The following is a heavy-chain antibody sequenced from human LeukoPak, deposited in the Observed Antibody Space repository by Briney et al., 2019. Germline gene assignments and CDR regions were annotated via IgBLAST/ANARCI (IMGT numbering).Heavy chain of an antibody. V-gene: IGHV4-39*01. CDR1: GGSFSDYC. D-gene: IGHD6-6*01. CDR2: IYYSGST. CDR3: ARSGAGIAARPRFTFDY. Sequence: SETLSLTCAVYGGSFSDYCWGWIRQPPGKGLEWIGSIYYSGSTYYSPSLKSRVTISVDTSKNQFSLKLSSVTAADTAVYYCARSGAGIAARPRFTFDYWGQGTLVTVSS. J-gene: IGHJ4*02.